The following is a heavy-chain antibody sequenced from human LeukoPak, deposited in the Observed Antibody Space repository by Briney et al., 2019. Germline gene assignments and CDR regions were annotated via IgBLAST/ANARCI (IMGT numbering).Heavy chain of an antibody. J-gene: IGHJ4*02. CDR1: GASLTRPTYY. CDR2: VFSTGNA. V-gene: IGHV4-61*01. Sequence: PSETLSLTCTVSGASLTRPTYYQWSWIRQPPGKGLELIGKVFSTGNAIINPSLTSRVTMSLDTSNTQFSLKLRSVAAEDSAVYYCARFRSGGFYFFDSWGQGALVTVSS. CDR3: ARFRSGGFYFFDS. D-gene: IGHD4-23*01.